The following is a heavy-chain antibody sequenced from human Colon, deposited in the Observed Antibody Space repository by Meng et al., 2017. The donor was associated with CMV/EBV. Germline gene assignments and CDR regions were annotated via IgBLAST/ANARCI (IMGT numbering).Heavy chain of an antibody. V-gene: IGHV1-46*01. CDR3: ARDRSLSATTTFYYSYGMDV. CDR1: GYSFTSYY. CDR2: INPSGRST. J-gene: IGHJ6*02. D-gene: IGHD1-26*01. Sequence: ASVKVSCKASGYSFTSYYMHWVRQAPGQGLEWMGMINPSGRSTSYAQKFQGRLTMTRDTSTSTVYMELRSLRSDDTAVYYCARDRSLSATTTFYYSYGMDVWGQGTTVTVSS.